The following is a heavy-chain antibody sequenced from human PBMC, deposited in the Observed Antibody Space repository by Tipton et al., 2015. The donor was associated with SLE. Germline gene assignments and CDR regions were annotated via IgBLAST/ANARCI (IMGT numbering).Heavy chain of an antibody. CDR1: GYSISSGFY. D-gene: IGHD3-3*01. Sequence: TLSLTCTVSGYSISSGFYWGWIRQPPGKGLEWIGNIYHSGSTFYSPSLKSRVTISVDTSKNQFSLKLSSVTAADTAVYYCARGNDFWSGYLYYFDYWGQGTLVTVSS. CDR3: ARGNDFWSGYLYYFDY. V-gene: IGHV4-38-2*02. CDR2: IYHSGST. J-gene: IGHJ4*02.